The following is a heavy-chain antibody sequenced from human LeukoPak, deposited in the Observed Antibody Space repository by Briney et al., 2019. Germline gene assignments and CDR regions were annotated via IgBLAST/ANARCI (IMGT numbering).Heavy chain of an antibody. Sequence: GGSLRLSCAASGFTFSSYGMSWVRQAPGKGLEWVSGISWNSGSIGYADSVKGRFTISRDNAKNSLYLQMNSLRAEDTALYYCAKARSGYSGYGEEFDYWGQGTLVTVSS. J-gene: IGHJ4*02. CDR3: AKARSGYSGYGEEFDY. D-gene: IGHD5-12*01. CDR1: GFTFSSYG. V-gene: IGHV3-9*01. CDR2: ISWNSGSI.